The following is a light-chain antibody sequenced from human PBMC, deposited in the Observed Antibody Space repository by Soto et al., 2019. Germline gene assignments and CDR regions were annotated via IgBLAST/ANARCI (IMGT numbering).Light chain of an antibody. V-gene: IGLV2-8*01. J-gene: IGLJ3*02. CDR2: EVS. CDR3: SSYAGSRV. Sequence: QPVLTQPPAASGSPGQSVAISCTGTSSDVGGYNYVSWYQQHPGKAPKLMIYEVSKRPSGVPDRFSGSKSGNTASLTVSGLQAEDEAHYYCSSYAGSRVFGGGTKLTVL. CDR1: SSDVGGYNY.